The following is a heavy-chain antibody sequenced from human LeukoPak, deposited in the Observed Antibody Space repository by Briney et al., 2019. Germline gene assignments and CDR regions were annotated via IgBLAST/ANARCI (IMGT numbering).Heavy chain of an antibody. J-gene: IGHJ4*02. Sequence: AGGSLRLSCAASGFTFSSYSMNWVRQAPGKGLEWVSYISSSSSTIYYADSVKGRFTISRDNAKNSLYLQMNSLRAEDTAVYYCARWEVATNGDSYCFDYWGQGTLVTVSS. CDR1: GFTFSSYS. CDR3: ARWEVATNGDSYCFDY. V-gene: IGHV3-48*01. CDR2: ISSSSSTI. D-gene: IGHD5-12*01.